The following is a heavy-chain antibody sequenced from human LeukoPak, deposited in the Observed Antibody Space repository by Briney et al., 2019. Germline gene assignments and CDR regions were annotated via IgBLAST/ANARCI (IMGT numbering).Heavy chain of an antibody. J-gene: IGHJ4*02. Sequence: PGGSLRLSCAASGFTFSSYGMSWVRQAPGKGLEWVSAISGSGGSTYCADSVKGRFTISRDNSKNTLYLQMNSLRAEDTAVYYCAKDEGVIVATYSLDYWGQGTLVTVSS. CDR1: GFTFSSYG. CDR2: ISGSGGST. CDR3: AKDEGVIVATYSLDY. D-gene: IGHD5-12*01. V-gene: IGHV3-23*01.